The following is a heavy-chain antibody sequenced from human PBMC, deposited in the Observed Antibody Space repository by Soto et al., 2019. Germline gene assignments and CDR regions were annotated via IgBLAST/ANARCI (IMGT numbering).Heavy chain of an antibody. Sequence: QVQLLQSGAEVKKPVASVKVSCKASGYTFTSYSISWVRQAPGQGREWMGWSSAYNGNTNYAQKIQVRVTMTTDTPTSTAYMELRSLRSDDTAVYYCARDSSSSCHGYWGQGTLVTVSS. CDR1: GYTFTSYS. CDR2: SSAYNGNT. CDR3: ARDSSSSCHGY. V-gene: IGHV1-18*01. D-gene: IGHD6-13*01. J-gene: IGHJ4*02.